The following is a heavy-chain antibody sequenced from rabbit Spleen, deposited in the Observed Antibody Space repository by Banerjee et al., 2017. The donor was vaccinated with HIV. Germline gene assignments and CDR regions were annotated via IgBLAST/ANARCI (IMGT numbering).Heavy chain of an antibody. CDR3: ARDTSSSFSSYGMDL. CDR1: GFSFSSDSY. Sequence: QQLEESGGGLVQPGASLTLTCTASGFSFSSDSYMCWVRRAPGKGLEWITCINMVTGKSVYASWAKGRFIMSRTSSTKVTLQMTSLTAADTATYFCARDTSSSFSSYGMDLWGPGTLVTVS. J-gene: IGHJ6*01. D-gene: IGHD1-1*01. V-gene: IGHV1S40*01. CDR2: INMVTGKS.